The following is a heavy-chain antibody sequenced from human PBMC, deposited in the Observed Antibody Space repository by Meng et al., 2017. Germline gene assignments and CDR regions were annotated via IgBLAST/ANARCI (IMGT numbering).Heavy chain of an antibody. J-gene: IGHJ6*02. CDR3: ARDLYNDCSGGSCYSDGMDV. D-gene: IGHD2-15*01. CDR1: GYTFTSYY. CDR2: IIPIFGTA. Sequence: SVKVSCKASGYTFTSYYMHWVRQAPGQGLEWMGGIIPIFGTANYAQKFQGRVTITADKSTSTAYMELSSLRSEDTAVYYCARDLYNDCSGGSCYSDGMDVWGQGTTVTVSS. V-gene: IGHV1-69*06.